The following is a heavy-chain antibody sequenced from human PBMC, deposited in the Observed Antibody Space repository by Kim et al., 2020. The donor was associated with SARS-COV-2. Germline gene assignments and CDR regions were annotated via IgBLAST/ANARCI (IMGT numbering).Heavy chain of an antibody. CDR2: IKSSPDGGTI. CDR1: GFTFKTVW. CDR3: TADFLYSYFGL. J-gene: IGHJ2*01. V-gene: IGHV3-15*01. Sequence: GGSLILSCTTSGFTFKTVWMTWVRQAPGKGLEWIGRIKSSPDGGTIDYATHVEGRFTISRDDSKDTLFLQMNSLRTEDTAMYYCTADFLYSYFGLWGRGALVTVST.